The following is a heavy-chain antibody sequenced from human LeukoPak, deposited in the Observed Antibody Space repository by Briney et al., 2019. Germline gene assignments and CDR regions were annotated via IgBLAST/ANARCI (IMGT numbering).Heavy chain of an antibody. CDR2: INQDGSEE. CDR3: VRDGGVSGYDLLDY. Sequence: GGSLRLSCAASGFTFSDYWMTWVRQAPGKGLEWVANINQDGSEEYYMDSVKARFTISRDNAKDSLSLQMNRLRAEDTAVYYCVRDGGVSGYDLLDYWGQGTLVTVSS. CDR1: GFTFSDYW. V-gene: IGHV3-7*01. J-gene: IGHJ4*02. D-gene: IGHD5-12*01.